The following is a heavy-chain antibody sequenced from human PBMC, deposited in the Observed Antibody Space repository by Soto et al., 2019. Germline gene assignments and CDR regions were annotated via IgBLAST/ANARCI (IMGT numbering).Heavy chain of an antibody. V-gene: IGHV3-33*01. CDR1: GFTFSSYG. D-gene: IGHD2-2*01. CDR3: AREWPSPRIIVLVPVPRAYYGMDV. CDR2: IWYDGSNK. Sequence: PGGSLRLSCAASGFTFSSYGMHWVRQAPGKGLEWVAVIWYDGSNKYYADSVKGRFTISRDNSKNTLYLQMNSLRAEDTAAYYCAREWPSPRIIVLVPVPRAYYGMDVWGQGTTVTVSS. J-gene: IGHJ6*02.